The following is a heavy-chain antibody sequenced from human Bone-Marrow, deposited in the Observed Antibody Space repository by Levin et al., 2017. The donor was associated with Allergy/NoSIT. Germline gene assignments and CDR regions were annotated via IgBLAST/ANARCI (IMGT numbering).Heavy chain of an antibody. J-gene: IGHJ6*02. D-gene: IGHD3-22*01. V-gene: IGHV3-21*01. CDR1: GFTFSSYS. CDR3: ARDLGYYDSSGYYYQWYYYYGMDV. Sequence: AGGSLRLSCAASGFTFSSYSMNWVRQAPGKGLEWVSSISSSSSYIYYADSVKGRFTISRDNAKNSLYLQMNSLRAEDTAVYYCARDLGYYDSSGYYYQWYYYYGMDVWGQGTTVTVSS. CDR2: ISSSSSYI.